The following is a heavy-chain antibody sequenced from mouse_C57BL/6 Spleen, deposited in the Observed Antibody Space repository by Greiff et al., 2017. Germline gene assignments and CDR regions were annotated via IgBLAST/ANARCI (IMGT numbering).Heavy chain of an antibody. CDR1: GYTFTSYW. CDR3: ARNTHGNNDY. CDR2: IDPSDSVT. D-gene: IGHD2-1*01. Sequence: VQLQQSGAELVRPGSSVKLSCKASGYTFTSYWMHWVKQRPIQGLEWIGNIDPSDSVTHYNQKFKDKATFTVDKSSSTAYMQISSLTSKDSAVDYCARNTHGNNDYWGQGTTLTVSS. V-gene: IGHV1-52*01. J-gene: IGHJ2*01.